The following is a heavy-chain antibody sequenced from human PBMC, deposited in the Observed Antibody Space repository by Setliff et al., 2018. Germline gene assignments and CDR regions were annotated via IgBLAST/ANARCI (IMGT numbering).Heavy chain of an antibody. CDR3: ATFRGYTHGYDY. CDR2: ISGYNGNT. Sequence: ASVKVSCKASGYIFTSYGFSWVRQAPGQGLEWMGWISGYNGNTIYAQNFQDRVTVTTGASTNTAYMELRSLGSDDTAVYYCATFRGYTHGYDYWGQGTLVTVSS. V-gene: IGHV1-18*01. J-gene: IGHJ4*02. D-gene: IGHD5-18*01. CDR1: GYIFTSYG.